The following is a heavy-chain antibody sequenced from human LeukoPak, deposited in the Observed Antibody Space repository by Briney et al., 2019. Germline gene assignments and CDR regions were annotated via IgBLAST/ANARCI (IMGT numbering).Heavy chain of an antibody. CDR1: GFTFSSYS. V-gene: IGHV3-21*01. J-gene: IGHJ4*02. CDR3: ARDRDHYGSGSYGY. Sequence: PGGSLRLSCAASGFTFSSYSMNWVRQAPGKGLEWVSSISSSSSYIYYADSVKGRFTISRDNAKNSLYLQMNSLRAEDTAVYYCARDRDHYGSGSYGYWGQGTLVTVSS. CDR2: ISSSSSYI. D-gene: IGHD3-10*01.